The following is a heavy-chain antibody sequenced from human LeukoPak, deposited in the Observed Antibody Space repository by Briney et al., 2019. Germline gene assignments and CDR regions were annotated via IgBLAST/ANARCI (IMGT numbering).Heavy chain of an antibody. V-gene: IGHV1-18*01. CDR1: GYTFTDYG. CDR3: ARALGGEAC. D-gene: IGHD3-16*01. J-gene: IGHJ4*02. CDR2: ISTLNGNA. Sequence: ASVKVSCKASGYTFTDYGISWVRQAPGQGLEWMGWISTLNGNANYAQKFQDGVTMTTDTSTSTAYMELRSLRSDDTAVYYCARALGGEACWGQGTLVTVSS.